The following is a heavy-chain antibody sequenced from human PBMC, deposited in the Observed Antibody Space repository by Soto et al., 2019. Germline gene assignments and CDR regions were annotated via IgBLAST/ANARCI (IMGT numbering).Heavy chain of an antibody. J-gene: IGHJ5*02. CDR1: GFSFSDNS. CDR3: TRDASRDSSARGWFDP. Sequence: GSLRLSCAASGFSFSDNSMNWVRQAPGKGLEWVSTISSNSAYIYYTDALRGRFTISRDNAKNSLHLQMNSLRAEDTAVYYCTRDASRDSSARGWFDPWGPGTLVTVSS. D-gene: IGHD6-13*01. V-gene: IGHV3-21*01. CDR2: ISSNSAYI.